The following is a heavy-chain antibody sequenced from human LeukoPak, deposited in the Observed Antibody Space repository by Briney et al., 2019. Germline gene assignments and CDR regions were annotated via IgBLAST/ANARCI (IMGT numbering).Heavy chain of an antibody. V-gene: IGHV3-11*03. J-gene: IGHJ4*02. CDR3: SKDPRLLAL. CDR2: IRGSGTVT. Sequence: GGSLRLSCAASGFSFSDHYMTWIRQAPGKGLELVAYIRGSGTVTNYRDSVKGRFTISSDNSKNSLYLQMNSLRVEDTAIYYCSKDPRLLALWGQGTLVTVSS. CDR1: GFSFSDHY.